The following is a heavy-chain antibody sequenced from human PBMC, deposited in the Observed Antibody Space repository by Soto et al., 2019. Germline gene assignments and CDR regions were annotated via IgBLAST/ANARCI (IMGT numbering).Heavy chain of an antibody. Sequence: SETLSLTCTVSGGSISSGGYYWSWIRQHPGKGLEWIGYIYYSGSTYYNPSLKSRVTISVDTSKNQFSLKLSSVTAADTAVYYCARDMITFGGGYGNFDYWGQGTLVTVSS. V-gene: IGHV4-31*03. J-gene: IGHJ4*02. CDR2: IYYSGST. CDR3: ARDMITFGGGYGNFDY. CDR1: GGSISSGGYY. D-gene: IGHD3-16*01.